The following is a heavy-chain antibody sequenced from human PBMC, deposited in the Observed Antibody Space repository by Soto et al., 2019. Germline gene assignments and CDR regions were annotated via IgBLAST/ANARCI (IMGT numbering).Heavy chain of an antibody. V-gene: IGHV4-59*11. CDR1: GGSISSHY. CDR2: IHYSGST. Sequence: SETLSLTCTVSGGSISSHYWSWIRQPPGRGLEWIGYIHYSGSTNYAPSLKSRVTISVDMSKNQFSLKLSSVTAADTAVYHCASTSPYGSGSYYTGAYYYGMDGWGQGTKVTVSS. J-gene: IGHJ6*02. CDR3: ASTSPYGSGSYYTGAYYYGMDG. D-gene: IGHD3-10*01.